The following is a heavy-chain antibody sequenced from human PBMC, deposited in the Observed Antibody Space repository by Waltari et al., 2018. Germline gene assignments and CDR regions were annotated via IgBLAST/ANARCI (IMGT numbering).Heavy chain of an antibody. CDR2: ISGSGGST. V-gene: IGHV3-23*04. CDR3: AKYGIPHYRPDY. D-gene: IGHD4-4*01. CDR1: GFTFRNAW. Sequence: EVQLVESGGGLVKPGGSLRLSCAASGFTFRNAWMSWVRQAPGKGLGWVSAISGSGGSTYYADSVKSRFTISRDNSKNTLYLQMNSLRAEDTAVYYCAKYGIPHYRPDYWGQGTLVTVSS. J-gene: IGHJ4*02.